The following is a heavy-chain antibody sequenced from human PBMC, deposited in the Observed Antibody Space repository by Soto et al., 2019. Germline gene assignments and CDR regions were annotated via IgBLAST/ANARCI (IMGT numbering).Heavy chain of an antibody. CDR2: IIPSGGST. Sequence: ASVKVSCKASGSTFTSYYIHWVRQAPGQGLEWMGIIIPSGGSTTYAQNFQGRVTLTRDTSTSTVYMELSSLRSEDTALYYCARGRFLEWLSNNWFDPWGQGTLVTVSS. CDR3: ARGRFLEWLSNNWFDP. CDR1: GSTFTSYY. J-gene: IGHJ5*02. D-gene: IGHD3-3*01. V-gene: IGHV1-46*01.